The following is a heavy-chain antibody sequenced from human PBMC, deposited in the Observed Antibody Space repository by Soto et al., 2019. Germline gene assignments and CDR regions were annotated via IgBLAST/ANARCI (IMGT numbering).Heavy chain of an antibody. CDR2: IYYSGNT. D-gene: IGHD2-2*01. CDR1: GGPIKSDY. J-gene: IGHJ6*02. Sequence: SETLSLTCSVSGGPIKSDYWSWIRQPPGKGLEWIGCIYYSGNTKYNPSLKSRVTISIDTPKNQLSLKLSSVTAGDTAVYYCARFLVAPDAVWDYYGFDVWGQGNTVTVSS. V-gene: IGHV4-59*01. CDR3: ARFLVAPDAVWDYYGFDV.